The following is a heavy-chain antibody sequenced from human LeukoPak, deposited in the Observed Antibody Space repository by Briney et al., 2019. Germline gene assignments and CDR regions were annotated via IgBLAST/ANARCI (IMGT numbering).Heavy chain of an antibody. CDR2: IYSGGST. V-gene: IGHV3-53*01. D-gene: IGHD2-15*01. CDR3: AQVGDSGAFDI. CDR1: GFTFSSNY. Sequence: PGGSLRLSCAASGFTFSSNYMSWVRQAPGKGLEWVSVIYSGGSTYYADSVKGRFTISRDNSKNTLYLQMNSLRAEDTAVYYCAQVGDSGAFDIWGQGTMVTVSS. J-gene: IGHJ3*02.